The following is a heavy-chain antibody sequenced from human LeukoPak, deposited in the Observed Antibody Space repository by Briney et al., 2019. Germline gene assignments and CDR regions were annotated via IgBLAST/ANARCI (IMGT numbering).Heavy chain of an antibody. CDR1: GFTFSSYA. V-gene: IGHV3-23*01. D-gene: IGHD6-19*01. CDR3: AKSSVAGRYYYYYMDV. CDR2: ISGSGGST. J-gene: IGHJ6*03. Sequence: GGSLRLSCAASGFTFSSYAMSWVRQAPGKGLEWVSAISGSGGSTYYADSVKGRFTISRDNSKNTLYLQMNSLRAEDTAVYYCAKSSVAGRYYYYYMDVWGKGTTVTVSS.